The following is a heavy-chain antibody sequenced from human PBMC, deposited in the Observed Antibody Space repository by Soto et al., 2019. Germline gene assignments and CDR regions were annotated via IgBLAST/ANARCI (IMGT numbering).Heavy chain of an antibody. CDR2: IYYSGST. D-gene: IGHD3-10*01. Sequence: SETLSLTCTVSGGSISSSSYYWGWIRQPPGKGLEWIGSIYYSGSTYYNPSLKSRVTISVDTSKNQFSLKLSSVTAADTAVYYCARSGEDYYGSGSALVDWGQGTLVTVSS. CDR3: ARSGEDYYGSGSALVD. J-gene: IGHJ4*02. CDR1: GGSISSSSYY. V-gene: IGHV4-39*01.